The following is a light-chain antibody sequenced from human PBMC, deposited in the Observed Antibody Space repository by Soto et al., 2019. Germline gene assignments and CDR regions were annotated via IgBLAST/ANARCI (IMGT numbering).Light chain of an antibody. CDR3: QQFPTIPWT. CDR1: QTVLNSSNNKTY. CDR2: WAS. V-gene: IGKV4-1*01. J-gene: IGKJ1*01. Sequence: DIVMTQSPDSLAVSLGERATLDCKSSQTVLNSSNNKTYLAWYRQRPGQPPTLLINWASTRQSGVPARFRGSGSGTEFTLTITDLQAEHLAVYYCQQFPTIPWTFGQGTKVDIK.